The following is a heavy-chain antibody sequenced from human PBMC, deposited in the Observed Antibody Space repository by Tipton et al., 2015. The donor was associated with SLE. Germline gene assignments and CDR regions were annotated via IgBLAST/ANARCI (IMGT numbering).Heavy chain of an antibody. Sequence: TLSLTCTVSGGSISSYHWNWIRQPAGKGLEWIGRMYSSGSTNYNPSLKSRVTMSVDTSKNQFSLKLSSVTAADTAVYYCARDSYGSGSYYFDYWGQGTLVTVSS. CDR2: MYSSGST. CDR1: GGSISSYH. V-gene: IGHV4-4*07. D-gene: IGHD3-10*01. J-gene: IGHJ4*02. CDR3: ARDSYGSGSYYFDY.